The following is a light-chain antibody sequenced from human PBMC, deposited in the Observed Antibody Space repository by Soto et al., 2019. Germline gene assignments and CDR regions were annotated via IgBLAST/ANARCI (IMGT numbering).Light chain of an antibody. CDR1: SSDVGGYNY. CDR2: EVN. J-gene: IGLJ1*01. V-gene: IGLV2-14*01. CDR3: SSKTSSRTPSV. Sequence: QSALTQPASVSGSPGQSITISCTGTSSDVGGYNYVSWYQQHPGNAPRLMIYEVNNRPSGVPNRFSGSKSGNTASLTISGLQAEDEDDYYCSSKTSSRTPSVFGTGTKVTV.